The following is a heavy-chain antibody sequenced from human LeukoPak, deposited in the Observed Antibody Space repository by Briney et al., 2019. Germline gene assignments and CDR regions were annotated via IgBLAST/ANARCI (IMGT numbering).Heavy chain of an antibody. J-gene: IGHJ4*02. Sequence: VASVKVSCKASGGNFNSYAFGWVRQAPGQGLEWMGGIIPFFGTANYAQKFKGRVTIIAGESTYTVSMELSSLRSEDTAVYYCAGGDYDYSFFDSWGQGTLVTVSS. CDR3: AGGDYDYSFFDS. CDR2: IIPFFGTA. CDR1: GGNFNSYA. V-gene: IGHV1-69*01. D-gene: IGHD4-11*01.